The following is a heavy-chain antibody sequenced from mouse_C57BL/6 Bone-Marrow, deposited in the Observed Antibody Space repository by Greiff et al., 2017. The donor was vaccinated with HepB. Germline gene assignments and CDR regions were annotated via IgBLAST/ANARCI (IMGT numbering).Heavy chain of an antibody. D-gene: IGHD2-13*01. CDR3: ARGMGTTVPFAY. CDR1: GYTFTSYW. Sequence: QVQLQQPGAELVMPGASVKLSCKASGYTFTSYWMHWVKQRPGQGLEWIGEIDPSDSYTNYNQKFKGKSTLTVDKSSSTAYMQRSSLTSEDSAVYYCARGMGTTVPFAYWGQGTLVTVSA. CDR2: IDPSDSYT. J-gene: IGHJ3*01. V-gene: IGHV1-69*01.